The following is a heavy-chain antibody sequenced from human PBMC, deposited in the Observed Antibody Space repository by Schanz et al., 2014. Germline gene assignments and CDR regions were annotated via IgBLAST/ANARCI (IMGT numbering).Heavy chain of an antibody. V-gene: IGHV3-30*04. J-gene: IGHJ6*02. D-gene: IGHD1-26*01. CDR1: GFTFSTYA. CDR2: ISYDGRNK. Sequence: QVPLVESGGGVVQPGRALRLSCAASGFTFSTYAIHWVRQAPGKGLEWVAVISYDGRNKYYADSVKGRFTISRDNSKNTLYLQMNSLRADDTAVYYCARARGTYYYYYGMDVWGQGTTVTVSS. CDR3: ARARGTYYYYYGMDV.